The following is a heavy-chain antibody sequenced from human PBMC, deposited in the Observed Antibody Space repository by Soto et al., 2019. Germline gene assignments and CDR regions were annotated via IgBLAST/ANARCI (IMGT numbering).Heavy chain of an antibody. CDR2: IYYTGST. CDR3: ARDPKWDLTTNPYYGMDV. CDR1: GGSISSYY. J-gene: IGHJ6*02. V-gene: IGHV4-59*01. Sequence: PSETLSLTCTVSGGSISSYYWSWIRQPPGKGLEWIGYIYYTGSTNYNPSLKSRVTMTRDTSISTAYMELSRLRSDDTAVYYCARDPKWDLTTNPYYGMDVWGQGTTVTVSS. D-gene: IGHD1-26*01.